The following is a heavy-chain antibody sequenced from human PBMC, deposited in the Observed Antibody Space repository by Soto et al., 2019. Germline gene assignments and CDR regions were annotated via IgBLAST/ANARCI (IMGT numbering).Heavy chain of an antibody. D-gene: IGHD5-12*01. Sequence: PGGSLRLSCAASGFTFSNYAMSWVRQAPGKGREGVSGISSKVVTTYYADSVKGRFTISRDNSKSTLYLQMNSLRAEDTAVYYCAKDLAHSGYAPVTVDYYYYYGMDVWGQGTKVTVSS. CDR3: AKDLAHSGYAPVTVDYYYYYGMDV. J-gene: IGHJ6*02. CDR1: GFTFSNYA. V-gene: IGHV3-23*01. CDR2: ISSKVVTT.